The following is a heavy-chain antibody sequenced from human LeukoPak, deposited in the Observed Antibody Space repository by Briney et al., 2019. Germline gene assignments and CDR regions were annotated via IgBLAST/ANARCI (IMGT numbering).Heavy chain of an antibody. D-gene: IGHD4-17*01. CDR2: ISYDGSNK. CDR3: ARDYGDYGGSFDY. V-gene: IGHV3-30*04. Sequence: GGSLRLSCAASGFTFRNYVMHWVRQAPGKGLEWVAVISYDGSNKKYADSVKGRFTISRDNSKNTLYLQMNSLRAEDTAVYYCARDYGDYGGSFDYWGQGTLVTVSS. J-gene: IGHJ4*02. CDR1: GFTFRNYV.